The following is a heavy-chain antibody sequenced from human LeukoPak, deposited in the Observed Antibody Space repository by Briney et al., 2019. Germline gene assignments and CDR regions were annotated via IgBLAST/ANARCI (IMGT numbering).Heavy chain of an antibody. Sequence: SETLSLTCTVSGVSISSSYSYWGWIRQPPGMGLEWIGSIYYTGNTYYNASLKSQVSISIDTSKNQFSLKLTSVTAADTAVYYCARQTGSGLFILPGGRGTLVTVSS. CDR2: IYYTGNT. CDR3: ARQTGSGLFILP. CDR1: GVSISSSYSY. D-gene: IGHD3/OR15-3a*01. V-gene: IGHV4-39*01. J-gene: IGHJ4*02.